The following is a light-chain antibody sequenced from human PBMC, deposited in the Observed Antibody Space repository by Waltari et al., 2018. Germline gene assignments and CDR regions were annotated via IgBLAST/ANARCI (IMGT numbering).Light chain of an antibody. Sequence: EIVLTQSPATLSLSPGERATLSCRASQSVSSSLAWYQQKPGQAPRLLIYGASSRATGIPDRFSGSGSGTDFTLTISSLEPEDFAVYYCQQYSNWPWTFGQRTKVEIK. CDR2: GAS. CDR3: QQYSNWPWT. CDR1: QSVSSS. J-gene: IGKJ1*01. V-gene: IGKV3-15*01.